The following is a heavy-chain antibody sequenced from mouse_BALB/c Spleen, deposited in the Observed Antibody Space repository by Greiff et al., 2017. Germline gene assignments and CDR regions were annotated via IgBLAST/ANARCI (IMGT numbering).Heavy chain of an antibody. CDR3: AREKGTGTLYYFDY. V-gene: IGHV1-87*01. J-gene: IGHJ2*01. CDR1: GYTFTSYW. D-gene: IGHD4-1*01. Sequence: VQLQESGAELARPGASVKLSCKASGYTFTSYWMQWVKQRPGQGLEWIGAIYPGDGDTRYTQKFKGKATLTADKSSSTAYMQLSSLASEDSAVYYCAREKGTGTLYYFDYWGQGTTLTVSS. CDR2: IYPGDGDT.